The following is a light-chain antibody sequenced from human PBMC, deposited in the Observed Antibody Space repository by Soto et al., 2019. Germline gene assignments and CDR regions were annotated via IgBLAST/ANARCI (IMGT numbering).Light chain of an antibody. J-gene: IGKJ4*01. CDR2: KAS. CDR3: QQYNSYSALT. Sequence: DIQMTQSPSTLSASVGDRVTITCRASQSINNWLAWYQQRAGKAPKLLIYKASSLQSGVPSRFSGGRSGTEFTLTISSLQPDDFATYFCQQYNSYSALTFGGGTRVEI. CDR1: QSINNW. V-gene: IGKV1-5*03.